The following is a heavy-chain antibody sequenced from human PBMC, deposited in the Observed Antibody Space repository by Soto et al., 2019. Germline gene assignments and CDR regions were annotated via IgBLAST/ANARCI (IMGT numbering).Heavy chain of an antibody. CDR3: ARDRHVYYGPTTTRPYYYGMDV. Sequence: GSLRLSCAASGFTFSSYEMNRVRQAPGKGLEWVSYISSSGSTIYYADSVKGRFTIARDNAKNSLYLQMNSLRAEETAVYYCARDRHVYYGPTTTRPYYYGMDVWGQGTTVTVSS. J-gene: IGHJ6*02. CDR1: GFTFSSYE. D-gene: IGHD1-26*01. CDR2: ISSSGSTI. V-gene: IGHV3-48*03.